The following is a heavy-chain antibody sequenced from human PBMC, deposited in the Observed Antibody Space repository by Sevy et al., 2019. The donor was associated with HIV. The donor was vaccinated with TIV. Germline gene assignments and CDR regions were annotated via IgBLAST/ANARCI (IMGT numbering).Heavy chain of an antibody. CDR1: GFTFSSYW. Sequence: GGSLRLSCAASGFTFSSYWMHWVRQAPGKGLVWVSRINSDGSSTSYADSVKGRFTISRDNAKNTLYLQMNSLRAEDTAVYYCARGGYSSGWYGGYYFDYWGQGTLVTVSS. CDR2: INSDGSST. D-gene: IGHD6-19*01. V-gene: IGHV3-74*01. J-gene: IGHJ4*02. CDR3: ARGGYSSGWYGGYYFDY.